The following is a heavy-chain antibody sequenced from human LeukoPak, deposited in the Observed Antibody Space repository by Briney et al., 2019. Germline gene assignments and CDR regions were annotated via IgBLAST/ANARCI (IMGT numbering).Heavy chain of an antibody. J-gene: IGHJ4*02. CDR3: AKDFYYDSSGYYHPTTIDS. Sequence: GASLRLSCAASGFTFSSYAMSWVRQAPGKGLEWVSAISGSGGSTYYADSVKGRFTISRDNSKNTLYLQMNSLRAEDTAVYYCAKDFYYDSSGYYHPTTIDSWGQGTLVTVPS. D-gene: IGHD3-22*01. V-gene: IGHV3-23*01. CDR1: GFTFSSYA. CDR2: ISGSGGST.